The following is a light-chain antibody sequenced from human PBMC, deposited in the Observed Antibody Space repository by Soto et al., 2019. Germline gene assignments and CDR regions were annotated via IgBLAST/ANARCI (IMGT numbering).Light chain of an antibody. V-gene: IGKV3-20*01. CDR2: SAS. J-gene: IGKJ1*01. CDR1: QSVTSSF. CDR3: QXYGSSPRT. Sequence: ELVLTQSPGTLSLSPGESATLSCRGSQSVTSSFLAWYQQKTGQAPRLLIYSASHRATGISDRLTGSGSGTDLNLTITTLEPEDFAVYYCQXYGSSPRTFGLGTKVDIK.